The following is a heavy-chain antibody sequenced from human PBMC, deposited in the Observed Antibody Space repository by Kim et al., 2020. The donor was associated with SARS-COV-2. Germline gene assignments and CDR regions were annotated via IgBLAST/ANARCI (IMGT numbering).Heavy chain of an antibody. J-gene: IGHJ4*02. CDR3: ARLGSSSWNFDY. D-gene: IGHD6-13*01. Sequence: YYVESVKGRFTISRDNAKNSLYLQMNSLRAEDTAVYYCARLGSSSWNFDYWGQGTLVTVSS. V-gene: IGHV3-7*04.